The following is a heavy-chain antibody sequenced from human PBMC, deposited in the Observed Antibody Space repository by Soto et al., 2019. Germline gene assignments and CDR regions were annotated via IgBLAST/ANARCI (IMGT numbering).Heavy chain of an antibody. CDR3: AKDYKQWLVHVFDS. D-gene: IGHD6-19*01. Sequence: PGGSLRLSCAASGFTFSSYAMSWVRQAPGKGLEWVSALSGSGGTTYYADSVKGRFTISRDNSKNTLYLQVNSLRGEDTAVYYCAKDYKQWLVHVFDSWGQGTLVTVSS. V-gene: IGHV3-23*01. CDR2: LSGSGGTT. J-gene: IGHJ4*02. CDR1: GFTFSSYA.